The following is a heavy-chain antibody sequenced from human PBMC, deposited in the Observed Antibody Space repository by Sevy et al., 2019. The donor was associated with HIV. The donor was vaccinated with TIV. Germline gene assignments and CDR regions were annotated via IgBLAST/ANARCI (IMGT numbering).Heavy chain of an antibody. J-gene: IGHJ5*02. CDR2: VYSGGIT. CDR1: GFTVNSDY. D-gene: IGHD3-10*01. V-gene: IGHV3-53*01. CDR3: ARHISFGELGSWFDP. Sequence: GGSLRLSCAASGFTVNSDYMSWVRQAPGKGLEWVSVVYSGGITYYADSVKGRFTISRDNSKNILYLQMNSLRAEDTAVYYCARHISFGELGSWFDPWGQGTLVTVSS.